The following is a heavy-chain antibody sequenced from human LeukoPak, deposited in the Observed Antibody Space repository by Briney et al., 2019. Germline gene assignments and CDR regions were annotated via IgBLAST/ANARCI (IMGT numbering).Heavy chain of an antibody. CDR2: INHNGGT. D-gene: IGHD6-6*01. Sequence: SDTLSLTCAVYGGSFSGYFWRWIRQPPGKGREWIGDINHNGGTNYNPSLKSRVTISVDTSKNQFSLKLSSVTAADTAVYYCARERAGKSIAAHFDYWGQGTLVTVSS. CDR3: ARERAGKSIAAHFDY. CDR1: GGSFSGYF. V-gene: IGHV4-34*01. J-gene: IGHJ4*02.